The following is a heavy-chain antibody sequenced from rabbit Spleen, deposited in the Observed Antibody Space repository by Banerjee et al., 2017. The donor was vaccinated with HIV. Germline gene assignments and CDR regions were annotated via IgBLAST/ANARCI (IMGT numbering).Heavy chain of an antibody. CDR1: GFDFSNYG. D-gene: IGHD3-3*01. V-gene: IGHV1S45*01. Sequence: QEQLVESGGGLVQPGGSLKLSCKASGFDFSNYGMSWVRQAPGKGLEWIACIDAGSSGFTYYATWAIGRFTISKTSSTTVTLQMTSVTAADTATYFCARDTASSFSSYGMDLWGQGTLVTVS. CDR2: IDAGSSGFT. J-gene: IGHJ6*01. CDR3: ARDTASSFSSYGMDL.